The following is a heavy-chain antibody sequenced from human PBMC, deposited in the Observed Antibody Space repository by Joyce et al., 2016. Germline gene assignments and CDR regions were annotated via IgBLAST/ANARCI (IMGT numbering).Heavy chain of an antibody. D-gene: IGHD4-23*01. CDR3: AREYGGTFYFDY. Sequence: QVQLVQSGAEVKNPGASVKVSCKASGFSFSGYYIHWVRQDPGQGLELMGRINPDRGYTIYEQKCQGKVTMTRDTSISTVYLELGRLTSDDTVLYYCAREYGGTFYFDYWGQVTLVTVSS. CDR1: GFSFSGYY. CDR2: INPDRGYT. J-gene: IGHJ4*02. V-gene: IGHV1-2*05.